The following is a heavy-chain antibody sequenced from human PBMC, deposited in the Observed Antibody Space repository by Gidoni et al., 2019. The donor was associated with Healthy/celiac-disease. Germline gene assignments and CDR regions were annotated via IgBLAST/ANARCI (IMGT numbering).Heavy chain of an antibody. D-gene: IGHD6-19*01. CDR3: AREGGVAGGYWFDP. CDR2: IIPILGIA. J-gene: IGHJ5*02. CDR1: GGTFSSYT. V-gene: IGHV1-69*08. Sequence: QVQLVQSGAEVKKPGSSVKVSCKASGGTFSSYTISWVRQAPGQGLEWMGRIIPILGIANYAQKFQGRVTITADKSTSTAYMELSSLRSEDTAVYYCAREGGVAGGYWFDPWGQGTLVTVSS.